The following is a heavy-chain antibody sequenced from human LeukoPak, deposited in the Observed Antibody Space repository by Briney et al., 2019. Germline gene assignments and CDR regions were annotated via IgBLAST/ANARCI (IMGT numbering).Heavy chain of an antibody. V-gene: IGHV3-74*01. Sequence: GGSLRLSCAASGFTFSSYWMHWVRQLPGKGLVWVSRIHLDGRTTNYADSVKGRFTISRDNAKNTLSLEMNSLRPEDTAVYYCARGGSPSDYWGQGTLVSVSS. CDR1: GFTFSSYW. CDR2: IHLDGRTT. D-gene: IGHD3-16*01. J-gene: IGHJ4*02. CDR3: ARGGSPSDY.